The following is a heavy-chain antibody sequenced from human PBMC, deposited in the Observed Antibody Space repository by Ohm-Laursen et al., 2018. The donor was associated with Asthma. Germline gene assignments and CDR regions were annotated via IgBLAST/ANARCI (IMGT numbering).Heavy chain of an antibody. J-gene: IGHJ6*02. Sequence: SSVKVSCKASGGTFSSYAISWVRQAPGQGLEWMGGIIPIFGTANYAQKFQGRVTITADESTSTAYMELRSLRSDDTAVYYCARALSHTAAMVTEYYYYGMDVWGQGTTVTVSS. CDR2: IIPIFGTA. D-gene: IGHD5-18*01. CDR3: ARALSHTAAMVTEYYYYGMDV. V-gene: IGHV1-69*01. CDR1: GGTFSSYA.